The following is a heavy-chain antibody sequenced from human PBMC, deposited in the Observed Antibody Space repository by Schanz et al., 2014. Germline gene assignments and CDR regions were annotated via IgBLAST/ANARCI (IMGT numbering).Heavy chain of an antibody. Sequence: QVQLVQSGAEVKKPGSSMKVSCKASGGTFSTYPINWLRQAPGQGLEWMGRIIPIHGIVNYAQRFQDRVRITADKSTSTAYMELNSLTSEDTAVYYCARVSMEFERGKSYYYYMDVWGRGTTVTGSS. CDR2: IIPIHGIV. CDR1: GGTFSTYP. J-gene: IGHJ6*03. D-gene: IGHD3-10*01. CDR3: ARVSMEFERGKSYYYYMDV. V-gene: IGHV1-69*02.